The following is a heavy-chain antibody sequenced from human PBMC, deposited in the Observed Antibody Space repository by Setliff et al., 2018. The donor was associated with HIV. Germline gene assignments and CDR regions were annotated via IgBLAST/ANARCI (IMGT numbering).Heavy chain of an antibody. CDR2: LYPGDSDT. Sequence: GESLKISCKGFGYSFSTYWIGWVRQMPGKGLEWMGILYPGDSDTRYSPSFQGQVTISADKSISTAYLQWSSLKASDTAMYYCARRMWQQDSKFMYYFDYWGQGTLVTVSS. D-gene: IGHD6-13*01. J-gene: IGHJ4*02. CDR3: ARRMWQQDSKFMYYFDY. V-gene: IGHV5-51*01. CDR1: GYSFSTYW.